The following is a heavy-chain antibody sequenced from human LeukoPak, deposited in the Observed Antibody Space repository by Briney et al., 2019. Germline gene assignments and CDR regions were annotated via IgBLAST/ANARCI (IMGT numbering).Heavy chain of an antibody. CDR3: ARDRRYSAPDAFDI. Sequence: GGSLRLSCAASGFTFSSNTMNWVRQAPGKGLEWVSSISSGSSYIYYADSVKGRFTISRDNAKNSLFLQMNSLRAEDTAVHYCARDRRYSAPDAFDIWGQGTMVTVSS. V-gene: IGHV3-21*01. CDR2: ISSGSSYI. CDR1: GFTFSSNT. D-gene: IGHD5-18*01. J-gene: IGHJ3*02.